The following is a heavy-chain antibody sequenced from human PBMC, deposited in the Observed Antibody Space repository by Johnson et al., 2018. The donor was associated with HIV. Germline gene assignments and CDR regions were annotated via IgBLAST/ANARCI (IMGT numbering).Heavy chain of an antibody. V-gene: IGHV3-30-3*01. J-gene: IGHJ3*01. CDR3: AKDRSMDDTFDV. CDR2: ISYDGINK. D-gene: IGHD1-26*01. Sequence: QVQLVESGGGVVHPGGSLRLSCAASGFTFSTFAIHWVRQAPGKGLDCVAVISYDGINKYYADSVKGRFTISRDNSKNTLYLQMNSLRAEDTAVYYCAKDRSMDDTFDVWGQGTVLTVS. CDR1: GFTFSTFA.